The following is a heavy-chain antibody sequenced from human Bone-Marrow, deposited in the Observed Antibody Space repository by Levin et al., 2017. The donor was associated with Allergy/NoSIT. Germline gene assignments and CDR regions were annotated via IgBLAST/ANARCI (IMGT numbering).Heavy chain of an antibody. Sequence: GGSLRLSCVASGFSFSSYWMHWVRQDPEKGLVWVARINSDGSGTNYADSVRGRFTISRDNAKNTLYLQMSSLRVEDTAVYQCVRDVVSYDSLSGYYVDVFDIWGQGTMVTVSS. J-gene: IGHJ3*02. CDR1: GFSFSSYW. V-gene: IGHV3-74*01. CDR3: VRDVVSYDSLSGYYVDVFDI. CDR2: INSDGSGT. D-gene: IGHD3-3*01.